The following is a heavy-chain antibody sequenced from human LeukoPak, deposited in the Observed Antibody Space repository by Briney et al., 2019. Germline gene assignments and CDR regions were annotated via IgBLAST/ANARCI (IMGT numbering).Heavy chain of an antibody. CDR1: GFTFSTYG. D-gene: IGHD3-22*01. CDR2: IKQDGSEK. CDR3: ARDRALYDRSGFYYTEDDY. J-gene: IGHJ4*02. Sequence: GGSLRLSCAASGFTFSTYGMNWVRQAPGKGLEWVANIKQDGSEKYYVDSVKGRFTISRDNAENSVYLQMNSLRGEDTAVYYCARDRALYDRSGFYYTEDDYWGQGTLVTVSS. V-gene: IGHV3-7*01.